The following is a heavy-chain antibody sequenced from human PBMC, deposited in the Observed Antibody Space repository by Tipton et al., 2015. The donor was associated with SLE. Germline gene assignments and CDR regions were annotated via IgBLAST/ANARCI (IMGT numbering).Heavy chain of an antibody. CDR1: GGSISSYY. CDR2: IHYSGSA. D-gene: IGHD7-27*01. J-gene: IGHJ4*02. V-gene: IGHV4-59*08. CDR3: ARQTGDTWGFDY. Sequence: TLSLTCTVSGGSISSYYWSWIRQPPGKGLEWIGYIHYSGSAYYNPSLKSRVTISVETSKNQFSLKLSPVTAADTAVYYCARQTGDTWGFDYWGQGTLVTVSS.